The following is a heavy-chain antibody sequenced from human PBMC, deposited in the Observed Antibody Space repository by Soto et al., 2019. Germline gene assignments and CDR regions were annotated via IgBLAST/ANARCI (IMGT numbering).Heavy chain of an antibody. D-gene: IGHD2-21*01. CDR1: GGSISSGGYY. J-gene: IGHJ5*02. CDR3: ARCSLVFVPDPGFDP. CDR2: IYYSGTT. Sequence: SETLSLTCTVSGGSISSGGYYWSWIRQHPGKGLEWIGYIYYSGTTYYNPSLKSRVTISVDTSKNQFSLKLSSVSAADTALYYCARCSLVFVPDPGFDPWGRGTLITVSS. V-gene: IGHV4-31*03.